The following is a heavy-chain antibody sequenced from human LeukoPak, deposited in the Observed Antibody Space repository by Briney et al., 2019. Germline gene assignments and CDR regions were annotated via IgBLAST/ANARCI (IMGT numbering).Heavy chain of an antibody. Sequence: SQTLSLTCTVSGGSICSGDYYWSWIRQPPGKGLEWIGYIYYSGSTYHNPSLKSRVTISVDTSKNQFSLKLSSVTAADTAVYYCARDAHWGLGWFDPWGQGTLVTVSS. V-gene: IGHV4-30-4*08. J-gene: IGHJ5*02. CDR1: GGSICSGDYY. CDR2: IYYSGST. CDR3: ARDAHWGLGWFDP. D-gene: IGHD7-27*01.